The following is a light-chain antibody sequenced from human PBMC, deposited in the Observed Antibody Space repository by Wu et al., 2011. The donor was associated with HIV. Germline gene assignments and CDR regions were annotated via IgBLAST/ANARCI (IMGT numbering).Light chain of an antibody. Sequence: EIVLTQSPGTLSLSPRERATLSCRASQSVSSSYLAWYQQKPGQAPRLLIYGASSRATGIPDRFSGSGSGTDFTLTISRLEPEDFAVYYCQQRTNWPLTFGQGTRLEIK. V-gene: IGKV3D-20*02. CDR2: GAS. J-gene: IGKJ5*01. CDR3: QQRTNWPLT. CDR1: QSVSSSY.